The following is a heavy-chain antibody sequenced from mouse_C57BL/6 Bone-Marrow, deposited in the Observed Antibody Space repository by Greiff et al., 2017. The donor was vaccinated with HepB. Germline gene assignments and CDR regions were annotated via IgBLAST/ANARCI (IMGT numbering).Heavy chain of an antibody. V-gene: IGHV1-55*01. CDR3: ANDYYGSSDWFAY. D-gene: IGHD1-1*01. Sequence: QVQLQQPGAELVKPGASVKMSCKASGYTFTSYWITWVTQRPGQGLEWIGDISPGSGSTNYNEKFKSKATLTVDTSSSTAYMQLSSLTSEDSAVYYCANDYYGSSDWFAYWGQGTLVTVSA. CDR1: GYTFTSYW. J-gene: IGHJ3*01. CDR2: ISPGSGST.